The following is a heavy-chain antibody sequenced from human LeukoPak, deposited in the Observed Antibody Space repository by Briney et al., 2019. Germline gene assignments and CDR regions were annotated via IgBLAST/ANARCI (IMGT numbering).Heavy chain of an antibody. V-gene: IGHV3-30-3*01. CDR1: GFTFGDYA. CDR2: ISYDGSNK. CDR3: ATSHGATVTTFDY. J-gene: IGHJ4*02. Sequence: GGSLRLSCTVSGFTFGDYAINWVRQAPGKGLEWVAVISYDGSNKYYADSVKGRFTISRDNSKNTLYLQMNSLRAEDTAVYYCATSHGATVTTFDYWGQGTLVTVSS. D-gene: IGHD4-17*01.